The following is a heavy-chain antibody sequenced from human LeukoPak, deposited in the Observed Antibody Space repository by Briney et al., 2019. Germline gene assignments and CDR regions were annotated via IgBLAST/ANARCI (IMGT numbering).Heavy chain of an antibody. Sequence: PSETLSLARTVSGDSISTYYWSWIRQPPGKGLEWIGYVYYSGSTTYNPSLKSRVTISVDTSKNQFSLKLTSVTAADTAVYYCARASGSSYVVFFFDYWGQGTLVTVSS. D-gene: IGHD3-10*01. V-gene: IGHV4-59*01. CDR1: GDSISTYY. CDR3: ARASGSSYVVFFFDY. CDR2: VYYSGST. J-gene: IGHJ4*02.